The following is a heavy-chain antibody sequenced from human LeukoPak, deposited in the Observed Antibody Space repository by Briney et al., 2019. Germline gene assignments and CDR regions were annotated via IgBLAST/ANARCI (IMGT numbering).Heavy chain of an antibody. CDR3: ARDYEAAAGAFDY. CDR1: GFTFSSYS. CDR2: ISSSSSYI. Sequence: PGGSLRLSCAASGFTFSSYSMNWVRQAPGKGLEWVSSISSSSSYIYYADSVKGRFTISRDNAKNSLYLQMNSLRAEDTAVYYCARDYEAAAGAFDYWGQGTLVTVSS. V-gene: IGHV3-21*01. D-gene: IGHD6-13*01. J-gene: IGHJ4*02.